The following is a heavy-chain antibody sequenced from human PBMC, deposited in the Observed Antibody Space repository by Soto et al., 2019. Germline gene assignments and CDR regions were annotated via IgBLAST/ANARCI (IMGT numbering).Heavy chain of an antibody. CDR2: IKGDGSRV. D-gene: IGHD3-10*01. CDR1: GFTFSDYW. J-gene: IGHJ4*02. Sequence: EVQLVESGGGLVQPGGSLRVSCAASGFTFSDYWMHWVRQVPGKGLVWVSRIKGDGSRVDFADSVRGRFTISRDNAENTVYLQMSSLRAEDAAVYYWGRGAYHAYYIDCWGQGTLVTVSS. V-gene: IGHV3-74*01. CDR3: GRGAYHAYYIDC.